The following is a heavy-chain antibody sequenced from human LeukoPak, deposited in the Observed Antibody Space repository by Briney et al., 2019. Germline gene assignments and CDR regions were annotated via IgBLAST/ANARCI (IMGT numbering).Heavy chain of an antibody. D-gene: IGHD3-9*01. V-gene: IGHV4-39*07. Sequence: SEILSLTCTVSGGSISSSSYYWGWIRQPPGKGLEWIGSIYYSGSTYYNPSLKSRVTISVDTSKNQFSLKLSSVTAADTAVCYCARGGYFVFDPWGQGTLVTVSS. J-gene: IGHJ5*02. CDR1: GGSISSSSYY. CDR3: ARGGYFVFDP. CDR2: IYYSGST.